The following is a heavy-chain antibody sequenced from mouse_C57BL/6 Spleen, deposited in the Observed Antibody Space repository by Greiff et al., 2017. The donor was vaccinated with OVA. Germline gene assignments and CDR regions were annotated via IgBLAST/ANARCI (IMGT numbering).Heavy chain of an antibody. CDR1: GYTFTDYE. J-gene: IGHJ4*01. Sequence: VKLVESGAELVRPGASVTLSCKASGYTFTDYEMHWVKQTPVHGLEWIGAIDPETGGTAYNQKFKGKAILTADKSSSTAYMELRSLTSEDSAVYYCTRSSSHYAMDYWGQGTSVTVSS. V-gene: IGHV1-15*01. D-gene: IGHD1-1*01. CDR2: IDPETGGT. CDR3: TRSSSHYAMDY.